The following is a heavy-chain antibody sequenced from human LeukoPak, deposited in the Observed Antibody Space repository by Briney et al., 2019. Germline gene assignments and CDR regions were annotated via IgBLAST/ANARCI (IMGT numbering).Heavy chain of an antibody. CDR1: GFTFSSYA. V-gene: IGHV3-23*01. CDR3: AKDPQGLRYFDY. J-gene: IGHJ4*02. CDR2: ISGSGGST. Sequence: GRSLRLSCAASGFTFSSYAMSWVRQAPGKGLEWVSAISGSGGSTYYADSVKGRFTISRDNSKNTLYLQMNSLRAEDTAVYYCAKDPQGLRYFDYWGQGTLVTVSS. D-gene: IGHD4-17*01.